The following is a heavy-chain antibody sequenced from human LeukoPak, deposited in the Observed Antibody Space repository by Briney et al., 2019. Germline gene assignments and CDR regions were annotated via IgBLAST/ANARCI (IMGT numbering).Heavy chain of an antibody. CDR3: ARHEYYDILTGYYQGNWFDP. CDR2: IYPGDSDT. Sequence: GESLKISCKGSGYSFTSYWIGWVRQMPGKGLGWMGIIYPGDSDTRYSPFFQGQVTISADKSISTAYLQWSSLKASDTAMYYCARHEYYDILTGYYQGNWFDPWGQGTLVTVSS. V-gene: IGHV5-51*01. J-gene: IGHJ5*02. D-gene: IGHD3-9*01. CDR1: GYSFTSYW.